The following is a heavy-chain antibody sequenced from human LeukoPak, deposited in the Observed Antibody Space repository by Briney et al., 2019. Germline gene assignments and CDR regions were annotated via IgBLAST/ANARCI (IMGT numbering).Heavy chain of an antibody. D-gene: IGHD3-9*01. V-gene: IGHV3-64*01. J-gene: IGHJ4*02. CDR2: ITSSGAGT. CDR1: GFTFTPYT. Sequence: GGSLRLSCVASGFTFTPYTMLWVRQAPGKGLEYVSSITSSGAGTFYTNSVQGRFTISRDNSKNTLFLQMGSLTTDDMAVYYCARERAGYYLDYWGQGTLVTVSS. CDR3: ARERAGYYLDY.